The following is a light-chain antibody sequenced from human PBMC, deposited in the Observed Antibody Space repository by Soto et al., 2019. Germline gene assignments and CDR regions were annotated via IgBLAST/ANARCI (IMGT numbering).Light chain of an antibody. CDR3: QQLDSYST. V-gene: IGKV1-9*01. J-gene: IGKJ5*01. CDR2: AAS. CDR1: QGISSY. Sequence: DIQLTQSPSFLSASVGDRVTITCRASQGISSYLAWYQQKPGQAPKLLIYAASTLQSGVPSRFSGSGSGTEFTLTISSLQPEDFATYYCQQLDSYSTFGQGTRLEI.